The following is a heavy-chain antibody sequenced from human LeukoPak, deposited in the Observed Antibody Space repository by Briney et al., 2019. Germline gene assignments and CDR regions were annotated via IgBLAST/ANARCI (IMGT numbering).Heavy chain of an antibody. D-gene: IGHD1-26*01. J-gene: IGHJ4*02. V-gene: IGHV4-59*01. CDR3: ARVRFHGGRWAFDY. CDR1: GGSISSYY. Sequence: PSETLSLTCTVSGGSISSYYWSWIRQPPGKGLEWIGYIYYSGSTNYNPSLKSRVTISVDTSKNQFSLKLSSVTAADTAVYYCARVRFHGGRWAFDYWGQGTLVTVSS. CDR2: IYYSGST.